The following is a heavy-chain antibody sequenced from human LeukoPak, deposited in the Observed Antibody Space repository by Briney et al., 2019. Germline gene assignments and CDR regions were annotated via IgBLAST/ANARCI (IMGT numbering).Heavy chain of an antibody. D-gene: IGHD2-15*01. CDR1: RFTFSDYY. J-gene: IGHJ4*02. Sequence: PGGSLRLSCAASRFTFSDYYMSWIRQAPGKGLEWVSYISSSSSYTNYADSVKGRFTISRDNAKNSLYLQMNSLRAEDTAVYYCARGALVVAATYPDYWGQGTLVTVSS. CDR3: ARGALVVAATYPDY. CDR2: ISSSSSYT. V-gene: IGHV3-11*06.